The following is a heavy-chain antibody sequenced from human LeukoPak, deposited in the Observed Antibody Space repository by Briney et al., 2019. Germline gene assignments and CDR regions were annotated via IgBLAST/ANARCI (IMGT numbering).Heavy chain of an antibody. J-gene: IGHJ3*02. V-gene: IGHV4-59*01. CDR2: IYYSGST. D-gene: IGHD3-10*01. CDR1: GGTISRYY. Sequence: SETLSLTCTVSGGTISRYYWSWIRQPPCKGLEWIGYIYYSGSTNYNPSLKSRVTISVDTSKNQFSLKLSSVTAADTAVYYCARAIGYGSGSYYAESGAFDIWGQGTMVTVSS. CDR3: ARAIGYGSGSYYAESGAFDI.